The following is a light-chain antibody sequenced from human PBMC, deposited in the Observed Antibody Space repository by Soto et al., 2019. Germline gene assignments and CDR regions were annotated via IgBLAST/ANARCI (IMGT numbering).Light chain of an antibody. CDR2: GAS. Sequence: EIVLTQSPGTLSLSPGERATLSCRASQSLSSSQLAWYQQKPGQAPRLLIYGASTRATGVPARFSGSGSGTEFTLTISSLQSEDFAVYYCQQYDNWWTFGQGTKVDIK. J-gene: IGKJ1*01. CDR3: QQYDNWWT. V-gene: IGKV3-15*01. CDR1: QSLSSS.